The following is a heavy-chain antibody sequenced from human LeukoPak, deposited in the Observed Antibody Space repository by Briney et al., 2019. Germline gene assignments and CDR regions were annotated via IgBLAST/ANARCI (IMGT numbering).Heavy chain of an antibody. J-gene: IGHJ6*03. CDR1: GFTFSSYW. CDR2: IKQDGSEK. CDR3: ARSISAARSYYYYYYMDV. V-gene: IGHV3-7*01. Sequence: GGSLRLSCAASGFTFSSYWMSWVRQAPGKGLEWVANIKQDGSEKYYVDSVKGRFTISRDNAKNSLYLQMNSLRAEDTAVYYCARSISAARSYYYYYYMDVWGKGTTVTVSS. D-gene: IGHD6-6*01.